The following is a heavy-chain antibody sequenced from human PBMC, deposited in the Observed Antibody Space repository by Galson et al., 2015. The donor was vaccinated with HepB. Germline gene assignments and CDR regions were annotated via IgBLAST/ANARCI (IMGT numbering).Heavy chain of an antibody. D-gene: IGHD3-16*02. CDR2: IYYSGIT. Sequence: TLSLTCTVSGGSISSGDHFWSWIRQPPGKGLEWIGYIYYSGITYYHPSLKSRVTTSVDTSKNQFSLRLNSVTTADTAVYYCARGPALYNADDKSSSYPDAFDIWGLGTLVTVSS. CDR1: GGSISSGDHF. CDR3: ARGPALYNADDKSSSYPDAFDI. V-gene: IGHV4-30-4*01. J-gene: IGHJ3*02.